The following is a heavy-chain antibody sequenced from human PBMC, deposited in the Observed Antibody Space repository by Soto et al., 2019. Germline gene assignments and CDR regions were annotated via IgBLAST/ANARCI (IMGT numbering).Heavy chain of an antibody. CDR3: ARERYYYDSSGYYYFDY. CDR1: GYTFTSYG. Sequence: GASVKVSCKASGYTFTSYGLNWVRQAPGQGLEWMGWISAYNGNTNYAQKLQGRVTMTTDTSTSTAYMELRSLRSDDTAVYYCARERYYYDSSGYYYFDYWGQGTLVTVSS. D-gene: IGHD3-22*01. V-gene: IGHV1-18*01. J-gene: IGHJ4*02. CDR2: ISAYNGNT.